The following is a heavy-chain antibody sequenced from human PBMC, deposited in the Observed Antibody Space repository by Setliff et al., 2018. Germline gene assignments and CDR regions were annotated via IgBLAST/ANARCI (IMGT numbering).Heavy chain of an antibody. CDR1: GFNFANTW. J-gene: IGHJ4*02. D-gene: IGHD3-9*01. CDR3: ARGRHHDTLSGYIDF. Sequence: GGSLRLSCAASGFNFANTWMTWVRQAPGKGLEWVAVIKPDGSGNYYVDSVKGRFTISRDNSKNTLYLQMNSLRAEDTAFYYCARGRHHDTLSGYIDFLGQGTLVTVSS. V-gene: IGHV3-7*01. CDR2: IKPDGSGN.